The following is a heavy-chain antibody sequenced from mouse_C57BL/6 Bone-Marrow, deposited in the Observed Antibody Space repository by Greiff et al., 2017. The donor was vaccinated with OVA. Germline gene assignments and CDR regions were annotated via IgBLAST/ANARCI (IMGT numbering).Heavy chain of an antibody. CDR3: ASYYYGRSFAY. CDR1: SYTFTSYG. Sequence: VQLQQSGAELARPGASVKLSCKASSYTFTSYGISWVKQRTGQGLEWIGEIYPRSGNTYYNEKFKGKATLTADKSSSTAYMELRSLTSEDSAVYFCASYYYGRSFAYWGQGTLVTVSA. V-gene: IGHV1-81*01. D-gene: IGHD1-1*01. CDR2: IYPRSGNT. J-gene: IGHJ3*01.